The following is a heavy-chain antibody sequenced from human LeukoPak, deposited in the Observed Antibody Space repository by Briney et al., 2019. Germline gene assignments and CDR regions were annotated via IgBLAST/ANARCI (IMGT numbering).Heavy chain of an antibody. Sequence: SETLSLTCTVSGGSGSRNFYYWGWVRQPPGKRLEWIGSMYYSGSTYYNPSLKSRVTISADTSKKHFSLTLSSVTAADTAVCYCVRHVGSVGAFDIWGQGTMVTVSS. D-gene: IGHD3-10*01. CDR3: VRHVGSVGAFDI. V-gene: IGHV4-39*01. CDR1: GGSGSRNFYY. J-gene: IGHJ3*02. CDR2: MYYSGST.